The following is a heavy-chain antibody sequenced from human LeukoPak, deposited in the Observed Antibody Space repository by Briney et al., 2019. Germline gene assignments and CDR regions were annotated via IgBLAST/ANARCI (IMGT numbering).Heavy chain of an antibody. CDR1: GFTFSSYE. D-gene: IGHD2-8*02. CDR3: ARYCTGGSCYIQYGMDV. V-gene: IGHV3-48*03. Sequence: PGGSLRLSCAASGFTFSSYEMNWVCQAPGKGLEWVSYISSSGSTIYYADSVKGRFTISRDNAKNSLYLQMNSLRAEDTAVYYCARYCTGGSCYIQYGMDVWGQGTTVTVSS. J-gene: IGHJ6*02. CDR2: ISSSGSTI.